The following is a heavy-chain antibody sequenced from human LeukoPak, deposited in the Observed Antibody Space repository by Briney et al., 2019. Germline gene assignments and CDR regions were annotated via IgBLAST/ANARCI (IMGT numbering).Heavy chain of an antibody. J-gene: IGHJ4*02. D-gene: IGHD1-26*01. CDR1: GFTFSSYE. CDR2: ISSSASII. CDR3: ARAVGATVYFDY. Sequence: GGSLRLSCAASGFTFSSYEMNWVRQAPGKGLEWVSYISSSASIIYYADSVRGRFTISRDNAKNSLYLQMNSLRAEDTAVYYCARAVGATVYFDYWGQGTLVTVSS. V-gene: IGHV3-48*03.